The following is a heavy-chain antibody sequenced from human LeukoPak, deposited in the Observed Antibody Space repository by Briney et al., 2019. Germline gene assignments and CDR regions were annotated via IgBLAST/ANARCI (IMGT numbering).Heavy chain of an antibody. Sequence: GGSLRLSCAASGFTFSNYAISWVRQAPGKGLEWVSSISGSGGSTYYTDSVKGRHTISRDNSKNTLYLQMNSLRAEDTAVYYCAKLRYDFWSGYWAPFFDYWGQGTLVTVSS. CDR1: GFTFSNYA. CDR3: AKLRYDFWSGYWAPFFDY. CDR2: ISGSGGST. J-gene: IGHJ4*02. D-gene: IGHD3-3*01. V-gene: IGHV3-23*01.